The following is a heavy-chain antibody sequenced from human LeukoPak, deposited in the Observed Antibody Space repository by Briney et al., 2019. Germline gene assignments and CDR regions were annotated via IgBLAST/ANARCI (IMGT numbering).Heavy chain of an antibody. D-gene: IGHD3-10*01. CDR3: AAGDTLVRGVIIASAP. CDR2: IIVGSGQT. V-gene: IGHV1-58*01. J-gene: IGHJ5*02. CDR1: GFTLINSA. Sequence: SVKVSCKASGFTLINSAVQWVRQARGQRLEWVGWIIVGSGQTRYAQKFQERVTITRAMTTTTPFLELSSLRSEASAVYYCAAGDTLVRGVIIASAPWGQGTLVTVSS.